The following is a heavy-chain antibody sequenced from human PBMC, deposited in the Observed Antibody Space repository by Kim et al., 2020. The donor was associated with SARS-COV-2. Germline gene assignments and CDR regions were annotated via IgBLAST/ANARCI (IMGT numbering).Heavy chain of an antibody. Sequence: SGKGRFTICRENAKNRLYLQMNSLRPEDTAVYYCARAGDHDISGYYGFFQHWGQGALVTVSS. V-gene: IGHV3-74*01. J-gene: IGHJ1*01. D-gene: IGHD3-22*01. CDR3: ARAGDHDISGYYGFFQH.